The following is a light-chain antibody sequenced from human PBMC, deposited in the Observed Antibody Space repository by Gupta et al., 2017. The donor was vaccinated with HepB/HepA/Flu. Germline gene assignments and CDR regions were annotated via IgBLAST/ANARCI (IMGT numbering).Light chain of an antibody. J-gene: IGKJ5*01. CDR3: QQFNSSPIT. Sequence: EIVLTQSPGTLCLSPGERATLSCRASQSVSGNSIAWYQHKPGQSPRLLIYSASRGATGIPDRFSGSGSGTDFTLTISRLEPEDFAVYYCQQFNSSPITFGQGTRLEIK. CDR1: QSVSGNS. V-gene: IGKV3-20*01. CDR2: SAS.